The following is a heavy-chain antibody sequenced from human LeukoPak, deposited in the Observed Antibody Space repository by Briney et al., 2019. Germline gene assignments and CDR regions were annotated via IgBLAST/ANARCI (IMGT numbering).Heavy chain of an antibody. CDR3: ARNGGYYDFWSGYYREDPFDY. CDR2: ISAYNGNT. CDR1: GYTFTSYG. J-gene: IGHJ4*02. V-gene: IGHV1-18*01. Sequence: GASVKVSCKASGYTFTSYGISWVRQAPGQGLEWMGWISAYNGNTNYAQKLQGRVTMTTDTSTSTAYMELRSLRSDDTAVYYCARNGGYYDFWSGYYREDPFDYWGQGTLVTVSS. D-gene: IGHD3-3*01.